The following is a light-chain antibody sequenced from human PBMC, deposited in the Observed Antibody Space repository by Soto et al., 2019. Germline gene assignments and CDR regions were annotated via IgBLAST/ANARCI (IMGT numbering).Light chain of an antibody. V-gene: IGKV1-39*01. CDR2: AAS. CDR3: QQSYSTPIT. Sequence: DLLMTQSPSSLSASVGDRVTITCRASQSISSYLNWYQQKPGKAPKLLIYAASSLQSGVPSRFSGSGSGTDFTLNIRSLQPDDFATYYCQQSYSTPITFGQGTRLEIK. J-gene: IGKJ5*01. CDR1: QSISSY.